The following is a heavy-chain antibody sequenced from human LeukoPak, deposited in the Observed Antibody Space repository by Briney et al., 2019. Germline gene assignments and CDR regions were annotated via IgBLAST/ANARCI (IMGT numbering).Heavy chain of an antibody. CDR2: INYSGST. Sequence: SETLSLTCTVSGGSISRSYWSWIRQPPGKGLEWIGNINYSGSTNYNPSLQSRVTISVDSSKNQFSLRLGSVTAADTAVYYCARDNRQLWLWDYWGQGTLVTVSS. CDR1: GGSISRSY. D-gene: IGHD5-18*01. V-gene: IGHV4-59*01. CDR3: ARDNRQLWLWDY. J-gene: IGHJ4*02.